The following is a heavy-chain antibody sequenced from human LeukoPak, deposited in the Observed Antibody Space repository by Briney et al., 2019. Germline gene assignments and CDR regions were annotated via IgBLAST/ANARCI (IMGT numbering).Heavy chain of an antibody. D-gene: IGHD3-3*01. CDR2: MNPNSGNT. V-gene: IGHV1-8*01. Sequence: ASVKVSCKASGHTFTSYDINWVRQATGQGLEWMGWMNPNSGNTGYAQKFQGRVTMTRNTSISTAYMELSSLRSEDTAVYYCARGSWYDFWSGYYIVTYFDYWGQGTLVTVSS. CDR1: GHTFTSYD. J-gene: IGHJ4*02. CDR3: ARGSWYDFWSGYYIVTYFDY.